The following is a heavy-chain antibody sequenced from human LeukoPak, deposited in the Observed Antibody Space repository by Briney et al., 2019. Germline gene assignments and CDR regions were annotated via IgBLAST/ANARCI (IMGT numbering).Heavy chain of an antibody. CDR3: AKDRVHGSGNLYFDY. D-gene: IGHD3-10*01. Sequence: SETLSLTCAVYGGSFSGYYWSWIRQPPGKGLEWIGEINHSGSTNYNPSLKSRVTISVDTSKNQFSLKLSSVTAADTAVYYCAKDRVHGSGNLYFDYWGQGTLVTVSS. CDR2: INHSGST. V-gene: IGHV4-34*01. CDR1: GGSFSGYY. J-gene: IGHJ4*02.